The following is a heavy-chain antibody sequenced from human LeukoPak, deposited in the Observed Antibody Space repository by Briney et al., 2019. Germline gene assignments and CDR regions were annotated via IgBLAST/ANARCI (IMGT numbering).Heavy chain of an antibody. D-gene: IGHD1-26*01. J-gene: IGHJ4*02. V-gene: IGHV4-34*01. Sequence: SETLSLTCAVYGGSFSGYYWSWIRQPPGKGLEWIGEINHSGSTNYNPSLKSRVTISVDTSKNQFSLKLSSVTAADTAVYYCASVGWDSYYFDYWGQGTLVTVSS. CDR2: INHSGST. CDR3: ASVGWDSYYFDY. CDR1: GGSFSGYY.